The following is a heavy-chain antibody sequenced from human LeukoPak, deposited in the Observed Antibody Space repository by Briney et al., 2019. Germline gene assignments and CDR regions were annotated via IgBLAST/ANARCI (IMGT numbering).Heavy chain of an antibody. V-gene: IGHV3-21*01. CDR3: AAPGVPAATYSFDP. D-gene: IGHD2-2*01. Sequence: GGSLRLSCAASGFTFSSYSMNWVRQAPGKGLEWVSSISSSSSYIYYADSVKGRFTISRDNAKNSLYLQMNSLRAEDTAVYYCAAPGVPAATYSFDPWGQGTLVTVSS. CDR2: ISSSSSYI. CDR1: GFTFSSYS. J-gene: IGHJ5*02.